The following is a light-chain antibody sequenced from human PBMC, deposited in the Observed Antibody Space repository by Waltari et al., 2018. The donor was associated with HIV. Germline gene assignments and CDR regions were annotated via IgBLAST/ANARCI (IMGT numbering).Light chain of an antibody. CDR1: SSYVDTF. J-gene: IGLJ1*01. Sequence: QSALTQPHSVSGSPGQSLTISCTGTSSYVDTFVSWYQQHPGKAPKVIIYDVNNRPSGVPDRFSGSKSGNTASLTISGLQAEDEADYHCCSHAGNFIFVFGTGTKVTVL. V-gene: IGLV2-11*01. CDR3: CSHAGNFIFV. CDR2: DVN.